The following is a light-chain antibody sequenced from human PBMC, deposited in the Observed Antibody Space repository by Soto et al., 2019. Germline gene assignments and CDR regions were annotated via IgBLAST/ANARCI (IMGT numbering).Light chain of an antibody. Sequence: DIVMTQSPDSLPVSLVERTTINSKSGQSVLSNNNHYLAWLQQKPGQPPKMLIYWASTRGSGVPDRFSGSGSGTDFTLTSNNLQAEDVAVYYCQQYHSDPITFGQGTRLDIK. V-gene: IGKV4-1*01. CDR1: QSVLSNNNHY. CDR2: WAS. CDR3: QQYHSDPIT. J-gene: IGKJ5*01.